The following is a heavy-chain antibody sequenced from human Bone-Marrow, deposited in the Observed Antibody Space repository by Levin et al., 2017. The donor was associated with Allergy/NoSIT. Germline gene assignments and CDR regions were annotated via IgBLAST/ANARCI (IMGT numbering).Heavy chain of an antibody. J-gene: IGHJ3*01. V-gene: IGHV3-48*03. Sequence: QPGGSLRLSCAASGFTFINYELNWVRQAPGKGLEWIAYMKSSGTSIYYADSVKGRFTISRDNSKNSLYLQMNNLRADDTAVYYCARVGGRGEVDAFDFWGRGTQVTVSS. D-gene: IGHD2-15*01. CDR1: GFTFINYE. CDR2: MKSSGTSI. CDR3: ARVGGRGEVDAFDF.